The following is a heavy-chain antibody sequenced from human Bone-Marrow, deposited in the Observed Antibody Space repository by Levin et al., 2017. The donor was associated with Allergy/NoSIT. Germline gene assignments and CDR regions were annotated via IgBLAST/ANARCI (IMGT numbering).Heavy chain of an antibody. CDR1: GFPVSSHY. D-gene: IGHD3-22*01. Sequence: GSLRLSCAASGFPVSSHYMSWVRQAPGKGLEWISVIQGGGTTYYVDSVKGRFIISRDNSNNTLHLQMNSLRAEDTAVYYCARSDSRGRLTFDMWGLGTMVTVSP. V-gene: IGHV3-66*01. J-gene: IGHJ3*02. CDR2: IQGGGTT. CDR3: ARSDSRGRLTFDM.